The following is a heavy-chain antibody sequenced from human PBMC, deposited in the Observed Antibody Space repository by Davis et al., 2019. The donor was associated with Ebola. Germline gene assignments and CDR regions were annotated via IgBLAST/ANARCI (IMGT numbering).Heavy chain of an antibody. Sequence: GESLKISCAASGFTFSSYSMSWVRQAPGKGLEWVAVISYDGSNKYYADSVKGRFTISRDNSKNTLYLQMNSLRAEDTAVYYCARKTGLDYWGQGTLVTVSS. V-gene: IGHV3-30*03. CDR3: ARKTGLDY. CDR1: GFTFSSYS. J-gene: IGHJ4*02. CDR2: ISYDGSNK. D-gene: IGHD3-9*01.